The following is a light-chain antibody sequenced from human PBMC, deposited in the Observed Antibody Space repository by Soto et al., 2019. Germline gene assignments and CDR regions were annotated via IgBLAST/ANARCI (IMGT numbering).Light chain of an antibody. CDR2: RNN. J-gene: IGLJ2*01. V-gene: IGLV1-47*01. Sequence: QSVLTQPPSASGTPGQRVTISCSGSRTNIGSNHVYWYQQLPGTDPKLLIYRNNQRPSGVPDRFSGSKSGTSASLAISGLRSEDEADYHCAAWDDSLSVVFGGGTKLTVL. CDR1: RTNIGSNH. CDR3: AAWDDSLSVV.